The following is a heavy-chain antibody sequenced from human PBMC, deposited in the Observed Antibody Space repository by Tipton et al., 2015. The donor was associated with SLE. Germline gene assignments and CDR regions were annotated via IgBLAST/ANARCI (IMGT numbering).Heavy chain of an antibody. Sequence: TLSLTCTVSGYSISSGYYWAWIRQPPGKGLEWIGSISHTGSTYYNPSLKSRVTISLDTSKNHFSLRLTSVTAADAAVYSCARSRESVNSAAFEIWGQGTMVTVSS. V-gene: IGHV4-38-2*02. D-gene: IGHD4-23*01. CDR3: ARSRESVNSAAFEI. J-gene: IGHJ3*02. CDR1: GYSISSGYY. CDR2: ISHTGST.